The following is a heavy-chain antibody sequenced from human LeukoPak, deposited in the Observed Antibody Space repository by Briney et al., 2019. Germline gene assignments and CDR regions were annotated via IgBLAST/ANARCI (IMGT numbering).Heavy chain of an antibody. CDR1: GFTFSNYW. Sequence: PGGSLRLSCAASGFTFSNYWMTWVRQAPGKGLEWVANIKHDGSVINYVDTVNGRFTISRDNVKNSLFLQLNSLGVEDPAVYYCARVLESATTVGESWGQGTLVTVSS. J-gene: IGHJ5*02. CDR3: ARVLESATTVGES. V-gene: IGHV3-7*04. D-gene: IGHD4-11*01. CDR2: IKHDGSVI.